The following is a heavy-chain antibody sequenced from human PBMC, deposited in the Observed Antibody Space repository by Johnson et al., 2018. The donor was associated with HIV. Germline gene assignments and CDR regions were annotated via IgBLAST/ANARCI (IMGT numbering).Heavy chain of an antibody. CDR3: ARAYSYGVFDI. J-gene: IGHJ3*02. CDR2: IYSGGTT. Sequence: VQLVESGGTLVQPGGSLRLSCVASGFIVSTNYMNWVRQAPGKGLEWVSVIYSGGTTYSADSVKDSFTISRDNSKNTLYLQMNSLRAEDTAVYYCARAYSYGVFDIWGQGTMVTVSS. D-gene: IGHD5-18*01. CDR1: GFIVSTNY. V-gene: IGHV3-66*01.